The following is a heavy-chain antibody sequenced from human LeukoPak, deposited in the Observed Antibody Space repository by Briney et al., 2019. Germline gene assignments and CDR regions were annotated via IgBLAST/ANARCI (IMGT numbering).Heavy chain of an antibody. V-gene: IGHV1-8*01. J-gene: IGHJ5*02. CDR2: MNPNSGNT. CDR3: ARDPSLDYYGSGSYYRGNWFDP. D-gene: IGHD3-10*01. Sequence: ASVKVSCKASGYTFTSYDINWVRQATGQGLEWMGWMNPNSGNTGYAQKFQGRVTMTRDTSTSTVYMELSSLRSEDTAVYYCARDPSLDYYGSGSYYRGNWFDPWGQGTLVTVSS. CDR1: GYTFTSYD.